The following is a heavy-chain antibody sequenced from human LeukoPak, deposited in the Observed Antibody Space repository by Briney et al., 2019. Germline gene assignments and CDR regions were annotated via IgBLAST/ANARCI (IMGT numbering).Heavy chain of an antibody. Sequence: PGGSLRLSCAASGFTFSHYAMGWVRQAPGKGLEWVSDISVSGGTTYYADSVKGRFTISRDNAKNSLYLQMNSLRAEDTAVYYCARPTIFGVVKEGWMDVWGKGTTVTVSS. D-gene: IGHD3-3*01. V-gene: IGHV3-23*01. J-gene: IGHJ6*04. CDR3: ARPTIFGVVKEGWMDV. CDR1: GFTFSHYA. CDR2: ISVSGGTT.